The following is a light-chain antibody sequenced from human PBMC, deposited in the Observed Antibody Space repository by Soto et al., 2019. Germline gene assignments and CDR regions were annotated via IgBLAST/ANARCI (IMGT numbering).Light chain of an antibody. J-gene: IGKJ1*01. CDR3: QQYGSSPT. Sequence: EIVLTQSPGTLSLSPGERATLSCRASPSVTRNSLAWYQQKPGQPPRLLIYGASNRATGIPDRFSGSGSGTDFTLSISRLEPEDSAVYYCQQYGSSPTFGQGTKVEIK. CDR1: PSVTRNS. V-gene: IGKV3-20*01. CDR2: GAS.